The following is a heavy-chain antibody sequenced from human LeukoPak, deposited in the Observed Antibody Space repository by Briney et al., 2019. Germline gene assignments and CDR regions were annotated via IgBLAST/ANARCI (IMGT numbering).Heavy chain of an antibody. D-gene: IGHD3-3*01. CDR1: GFTFSSYA. V-gene: IGHV4-59*01. Sequence: GSLRLSCAASGFTFSSYAMSWVRQAPGKGLEWIGYIYYSGSTKYNPSLKSRVTISVDTSKNQFSLKLSSVTATDTAVYYCARGDFWSGDLIQHWGQGTLVTVSS. J-gene: IGHJ1*01. CDR2: IYYSGST. CDR3: ARGDFWSGDLIQH.